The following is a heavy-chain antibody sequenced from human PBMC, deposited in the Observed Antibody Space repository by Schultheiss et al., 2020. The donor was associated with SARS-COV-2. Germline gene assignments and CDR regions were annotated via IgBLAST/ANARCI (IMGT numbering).Heavy chain of an antibody. V-gene: IGHV4-30-4*01. CDR1: GGSISSGDYY. Sequence: SETLSLTCTVSGGSISSGDYYWSWIRQPPGKGLEWIGYIYYSGSTYYNPSLKSRVTISVDTSKNQFSLKLSSVTAADTAVYYCARDRWELLYDAFDIWGQGTMVTVSS. CDR3: ARDRWELLYDAFDI. J-gene: IGHJ3*02. CDR2: IYYSGST. D-gene: IGHD1-26*01.